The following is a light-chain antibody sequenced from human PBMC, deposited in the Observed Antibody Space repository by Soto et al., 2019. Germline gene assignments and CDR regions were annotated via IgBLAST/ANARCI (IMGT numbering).Light chain of an antibody. Sequence: IQLTQSPSSLSASVGDRVTITCRAGQDIGSALAWYQQRPGKAPKLLLYDASNLEAGVPSRFSCSGSGNDFALTITSLRPEDFASYYCQQFNGFPLTFGGGTKVQIK. J-gene: IGKJ4*01. CDR1: QDIGSA. CDR3: QQFNGFPLT. CDR2: DAS. V-gene: IGKV1-13*02.